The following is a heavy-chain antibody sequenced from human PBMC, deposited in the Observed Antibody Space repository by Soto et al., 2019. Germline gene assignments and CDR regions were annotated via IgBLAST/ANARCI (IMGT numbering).Heavy chain of an antibody. CDR1: GGTFSSYT. V-gene: IGHV1-69*08. J-gene: IGHJ4*02. CDR2: IIPILGIA. Sequence: QVQLVQSGAEVKKPGSSVKVSCKASGGTFSSYTISWVRQAPGQGLEWMGRIIPILGIAIYAQKFQGRVTSTXDXCTSTAYMELSSLRSEDTAVYYCARDRDYGDYVISYWGQGTLVTVSS. D-gene: IGHD4-17*01. CDR3: ARDRDYGDYVISY.